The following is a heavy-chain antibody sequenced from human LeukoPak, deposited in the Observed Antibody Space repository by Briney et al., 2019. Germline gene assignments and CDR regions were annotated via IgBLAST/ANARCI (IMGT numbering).Heavy chain of an antibody. CDR3: AREGDTAMDTGIDY. V-gene: IGHV3-9*01. Sequence: QTGGSLRLSCAASGFTFDDYAMHWVRQAPGKGLEWVSGISWDSGSVDSADSVKGRFTISRDNARNSLYLQMNSLRAEDTALYYCAREGDTAMDTGIDYWGQGTLVTVSS. CDR1: GFTFDDYA. CDR2: ISWDSGSV. J-gene: IGHJ4*02. D-gene: IGHD5-18*01.